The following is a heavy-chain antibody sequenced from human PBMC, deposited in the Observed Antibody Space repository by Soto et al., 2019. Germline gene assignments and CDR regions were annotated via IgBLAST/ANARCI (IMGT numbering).Heavy chain of an antibody. Sequence: QVQLVESGGGVVQPGRSLRLSCAASGFTFSSYGMHWVRQAPGKGLEWVAVIWYDGCNKYYADSVKGRFTISRDNSKNTLYLQMKSLRAEDTAVYYCARERSSGWYKDYFDYWGQGTLVTVSS. CDR3: ARERSSGWYKDYFDY. CDR2: IWYDGCNK. D-gene: IGHD6-19*01. J-gene: IGHJ4*02. V-gene: IGHV3-33*01. CDR1: GFTFSSYG.